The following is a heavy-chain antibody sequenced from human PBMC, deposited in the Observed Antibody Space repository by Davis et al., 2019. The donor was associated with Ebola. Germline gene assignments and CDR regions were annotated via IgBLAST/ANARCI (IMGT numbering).Heavy chain of an antibody. CDR2: ISSSSSYI. CDR1: GFTFSSYS. D-gene: IGHD3-10*01. Sequence: GGSLRLSCAASGFTFSSYSMNWVRQAPGKGLEWVSSISSSSSYIYSADSVKGRFTISRDNAKNSLYLQMNSLRAEDTAVYYCARATYYYGSGSYPFDYWGQGTLVTVSS. CDR3: ARATYYYGSGSYPFDY. J-gene: IGHJ4*02. V-gene: IGHV3-21*01.